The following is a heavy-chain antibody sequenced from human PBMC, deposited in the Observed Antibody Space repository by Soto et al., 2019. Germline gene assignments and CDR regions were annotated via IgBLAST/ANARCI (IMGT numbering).Heavy chain of an antibody. Sequence: SVKVSCKASGFTFSTSAVQWVRQARGQRPEWIGWIVVASGDTNYAQKFQERVTITRDISTSTAYMGLSSLRSDDSALYYCATPVGANAFDMWGQGTLVTVSS. CDR2: IVVASGDT. CDR3: ATPVGANAFDM. D-gene: IGHD1-26*01. J-gene: IGHJ3*02. V-gene: IGHV1-58*01. CDR1: GFTFSTSA.